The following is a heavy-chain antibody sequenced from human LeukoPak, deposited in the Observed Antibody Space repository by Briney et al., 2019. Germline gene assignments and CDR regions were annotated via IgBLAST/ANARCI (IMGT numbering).Heavy chain of an antibody. CDR3: ARDPTVTGY. J-gene: IGHJ4*02. CDR2: VNPKRGDT. D-gene: IGHD4-17*01. CDR1: GYTFTGYY. V-gene: IGHV1-2*06. Sequence: ASVKVSCXASGYTFTGYYLHWVRQAPGQGLEWMGRVNPKRGDTLYAQKFQGRVTMTRDTSISTVYMELSGLRSDDTAVYYCARDPTVTGYWGQGTLVTVSS.